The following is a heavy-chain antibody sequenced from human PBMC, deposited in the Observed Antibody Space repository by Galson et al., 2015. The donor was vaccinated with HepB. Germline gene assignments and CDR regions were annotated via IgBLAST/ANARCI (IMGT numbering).Heavy chain of an antibody. CDR2: FDPEDGET. CDR1: GYTLTDLS. D-gene: IGHD5-24*01. J-gene: IGHJ5*02. V-gene: IGHV1-24*01. Sequence: SVKVSCKVSGYTLTDLSMHWVRQAPGKGLEWMGGFDPEDGETIYAQRFQGRVTMTEDTSTDTAYMELSSLRSEDTAVYYCATNSEMATYNWFDPWGQGTLVTVSS. CDR3: ATNSEMATYNWFDP.